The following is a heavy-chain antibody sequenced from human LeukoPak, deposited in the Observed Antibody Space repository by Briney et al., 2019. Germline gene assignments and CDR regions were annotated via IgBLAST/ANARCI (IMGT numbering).Heavy chain of an antibody. CDR2: INTSGGST. J-gene: IGHJ4*02. D-gene: IGHD3-3*01. Sequence: ASVKVSCKASGYNFSNYYIHWVRQPPGQGLEWIGIINTSGGSTSYAQKFQGRGTMTRDTSTSTVYMELSGLRSEDTAVYYCAREWWLQRFLEWSLDDWGQGTLVTVSS. CDR1: GYNFSNYY. CDR3: AREWWLQRFLEWSLDD. V-gene: IGHV1-46*01.